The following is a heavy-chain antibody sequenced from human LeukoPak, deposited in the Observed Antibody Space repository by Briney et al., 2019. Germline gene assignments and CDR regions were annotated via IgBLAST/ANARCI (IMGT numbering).Heavy chain of an antibody. V-gene: IGHV3-74*01. Sequence: GGSLRLSCAASGNYWMHWVRQVPGKGLVWVSHINSDGSWTSYADSVNGRFTISRDNSKNTLYLQMNSLRGEDTAIYYCAKDTRYSGTYWSAFDVWGHGTMVTVSS. D-gene: IGHD1-26*01. CDR3: AKDTRYSGTYWSAFDV. J-gene: IGHJ3*01. CDR2: INSDGSWT. CDR1: GNYW.